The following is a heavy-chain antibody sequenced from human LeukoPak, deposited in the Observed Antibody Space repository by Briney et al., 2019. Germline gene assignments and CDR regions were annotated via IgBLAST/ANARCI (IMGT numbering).Heavy chain of an antibody. CDR2: INHSGST. V-gene: IGHV4-34*01. CDR1: GGSFSGYY. CDR3: ARAVTYYYDS. D-gene: IGHD3-22*01. Sequence: SETLSLTCAVYGGSFSGYYWSWIRQPPGKGLEWIGEINHSGSTNYNPSLKSRVTISVDTSKNQFSLKLSSVTAADTAVYYCARAVTYYYDSWGQGTLVTVSS. J-gene: IGHJ4*02.